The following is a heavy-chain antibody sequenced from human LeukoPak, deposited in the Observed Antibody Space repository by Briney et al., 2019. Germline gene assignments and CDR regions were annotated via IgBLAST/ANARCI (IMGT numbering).Heavy chain of an antibody. CDR2: IYYSGST. CDR1: GGSISSYY. D-gene: IGHD3-3*01. CDR3: ARATPYYDFWSGYYKGSWFDP. V-gene: IGHV4-59*01. J-gene: IGHJ5*02. Sequence: SETLSLTCTVSGGSISSYYWSWIRQPPGKGLEWIGYIYYSGSTNYNPSLKSRVTISVDTSKNQFPLKLSSVTAADTAVYYCARATPYYDFWSGYYKGSWFDPWGQGTLVTVSS.